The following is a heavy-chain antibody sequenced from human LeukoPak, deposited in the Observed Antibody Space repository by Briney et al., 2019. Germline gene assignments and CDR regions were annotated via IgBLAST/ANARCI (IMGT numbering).Heavy chain of an antibody. Sequence: GGSLRLSCAASGFTVSTNYMSWVRQAPGKGLEWVSVIYSGDNTYYADSVKGRFTISRDISKNTLYLQMNSLRAEDTALYYCVKDKHRDGYTYGVYDSWGQGTLITVSS. D-gene: IGHD5-18*01. V-gene: IGHV3-66*01. J-gene: IGHJ5*01. CDR1: GFTVSTNY. CDR2: IYSGDNT. CDR3: VKDKHRDGYTYGVYDS.